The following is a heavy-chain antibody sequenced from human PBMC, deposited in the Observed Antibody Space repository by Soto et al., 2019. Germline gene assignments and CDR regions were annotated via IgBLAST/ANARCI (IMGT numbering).Heavy chain of an antibody. CDR2: IWYDGNNK. V-gene: IGHV3-33*01. D-gene: IGHD1-1*01. Sequence: QVQLVESGGGVVQPGMSLRLSCAASGFPFSGYGMHWVRQAPGKGLEWVAVIWYDGNNKYYSESVKGRFTISRDNSKNTLFLQMNSMRAEDTAIYYCARDVQSFSPAYYFDYWGQGALVTVSS. J-gene: IGHJ4*02. CDR1: GFPFSGYG. CDR3: ARDVQSFSPAYYFDY.